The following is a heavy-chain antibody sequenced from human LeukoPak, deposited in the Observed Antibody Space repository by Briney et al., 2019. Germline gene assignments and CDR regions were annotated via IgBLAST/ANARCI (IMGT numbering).Heavy chain of an antibody. CDR1: GYTLTGYY. D-gene: IGHD6-19*01. CDR2: INPNSGGT. CDR3: ASSVAGATPLDY. J-gene: IGHJ4*02. Sequence: ASVKVSCKASGYTLTGYYMHWVRQAPGQGLEWMGWINPNSGGTNYAQKFQGRVTMTRDTSISTAYMELSRLRSDDTAVYYCASSVAGATPLDYWGQGTLVTVSS. V-gene: IGHV1-2*02.